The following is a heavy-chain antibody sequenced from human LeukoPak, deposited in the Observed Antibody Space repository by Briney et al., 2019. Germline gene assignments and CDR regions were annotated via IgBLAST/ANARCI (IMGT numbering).Heavy chain of an antibody. CDR1: GGTFSSYA. CDR2: IIPIFGTA. J-gene: IGHJ6*02. D-gene: IGHD6-13*01. Sequence: GGSVKASCKASGGTFSSYAISWVRQAPGQGLEWMGGIIPIFGTANYAQKFQGRVTITADESTSTAYMELSSLRSEDTAVYYCATSHDYSSSWYSGRHYYGMDVWGQGTTVTVSS. CDR3: ATSHDYSSSWYSGRHYYGMDV. V-gene: IGHV1-69*13.